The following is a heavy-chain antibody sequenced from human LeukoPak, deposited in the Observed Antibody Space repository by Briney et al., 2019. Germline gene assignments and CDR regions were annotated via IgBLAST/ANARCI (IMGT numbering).Heavy chain of an antibody. CDR2: ISYSGST. D-gene: IGHD5-12*01. J-gene: IGHJ5*02. CDR1: GGSISSHL. CDR3: ARRQTEAAGYADNGNWLDP. V-gene: IGHV4-59*08. Sequence: SETLSLTCTVSGGSISSHLWNWIRQTPGKGLEWLGRISYSGSTIYNPSLKSRITISVDTSKDQFSLKLSSVTAADTAVYYCARRQTEAAGYADNGNWLDPWGQGTLVPVSP.